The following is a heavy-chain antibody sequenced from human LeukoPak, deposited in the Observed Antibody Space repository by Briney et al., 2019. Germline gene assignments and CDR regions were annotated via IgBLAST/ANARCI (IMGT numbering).Heavy chain of an antibody. D-gene: IGHD6-19*01. Sequence: GASVKVSCKASGYTFTSYDINWVRQATGQGLEWMGWMSPNSGNTGYAQKFQGRVTMTRSTSMSTAYMELSSLRSEDTAVYYCATARGQWLEFDYWGQGTLVTVSS. J-gene: IGHJ4*02. CDR2: MSPNSGNT. V-gene: IGHV1-8*01. CDR3: ATARGQWLEFDY. CDR1: GYTFTSYD.